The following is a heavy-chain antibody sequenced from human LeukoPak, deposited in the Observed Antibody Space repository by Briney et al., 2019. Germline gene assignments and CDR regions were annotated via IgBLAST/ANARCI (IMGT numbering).Heavy chain of an antibody. J-gene: IGHJ6*04. CDR1: GGSFSGYY. D-gene: IGHD3-9*01. V-gene: IGHV4-34*01. CDR3: ARGRDWLYTSGLLDV. CDR2: INHSGST. Sequence: SETLSLTCAVYGGSFSGYYWSWIRQPPGKGLEWIGEINHSGSTNYNPSLKSRVTISVDTSKNQFSLKLSSVTAADTAVYYCARGRDWLYTSGLLDVWGKGTTVTVSS.